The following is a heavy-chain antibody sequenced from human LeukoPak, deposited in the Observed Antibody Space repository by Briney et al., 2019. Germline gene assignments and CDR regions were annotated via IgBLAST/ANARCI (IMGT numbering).Heavy chain of an antibody. J-gene: IGHJ4*02. V-gene: IGHV3-23*01. D-gene: IGHD6-13*01. CDR2: ISGSGGST. CDR1: GFTFSSYA. Sequence: GGSLRLSCAASGFTFSSYAMSWVRQAPGKGLEWVSAISGSGGSTYYADSVKGRFTISRDNSKNTLYLQMNSLRAEDTAVYYCAKDQQQLVLRGSDYWGQGTLVTVSS. CDR3: AKDQQQLVLRGSDY.